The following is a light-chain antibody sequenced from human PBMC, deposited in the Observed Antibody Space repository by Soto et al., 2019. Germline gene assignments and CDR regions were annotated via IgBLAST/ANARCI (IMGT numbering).Light chain of an antibody. CDR2: SNN. CDR3: ASWDDRLGAVI. J-gene: IGLJ2*01. Sequence: QSVLTQPPSASGTPGQKVFISCSGSGSNIGGTNYAYWYQQLPGAAPKLLMHSNNLRPSGVPERISGSKFGTAASPAISGLRSEDEAVYYCASWDDRLGAVIFGGGTKVTVL. CDR1: GSNIGGTNY. V-gene: IGLV1-47*02.